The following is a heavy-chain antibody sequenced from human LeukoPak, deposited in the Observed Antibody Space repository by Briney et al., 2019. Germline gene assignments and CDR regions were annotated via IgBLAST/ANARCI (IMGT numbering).Heavy chain of an antibody. CDR2: ISSSSSTI. Sequence: GGSLRLSCAVSGFTFSSYSMNWVRRAPGKGLEWVSYISSSSSTIYYADSVKGRFTISRDNAKNSLYLQMNSLRAEDTAVYYCARDQGGGYSYGWQSFDYWGQGTLVTVSS. V-gene: IGHV3-48*04. CDR1: GFTFSSYS. CDR3: ARDQGGGYSYGWQSFDY. J-gene: IGHJ4*02. D-gene: IGHD5-18*01.